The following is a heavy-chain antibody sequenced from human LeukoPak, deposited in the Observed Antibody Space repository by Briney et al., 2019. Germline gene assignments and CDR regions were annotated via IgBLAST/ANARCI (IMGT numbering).Heavy chain of an antibody. CDR1: GGSISSYY. J-gene: IGHJ6*03. D-gene: IGHD5-18*01. Sequence: SETLSLTCTVSGGSISSYYWSWIRQPPGKGLEWIGYIYYSGSTNYNPSLKSRVTISVDTSKNQFSLKLRSVTAADTAVYYCARTTERGYSYGYFYYYYMDVWGKGTTVTISS. V-gene: IGHV4-59*01. CDR3: ARTTERGYSYGYFYYYYMDV. CDR2: IYYSGST.